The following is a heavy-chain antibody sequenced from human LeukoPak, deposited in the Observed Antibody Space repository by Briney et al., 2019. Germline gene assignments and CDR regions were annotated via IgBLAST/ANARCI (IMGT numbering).Heavy chain of an antibody. CDR2: INPNSGGT. J-gene: IGHJ5*02. CDR3: ARAWPLRRITIFGGFDP. D-gene: IGHD3-3*01. V-gene: IGHV1-2*06. Sequence: ASVKVSCKASGYTFTGYYMHWVQQAPGQGLEWMGRINPNSGGTNYAQKFQGRVTMTRDTSISTAYMELSRLRSDDTAVYYCARAWPLRRITIFGGFDPWGQGTLVTVSS. CDR1: GYTFTGYY.